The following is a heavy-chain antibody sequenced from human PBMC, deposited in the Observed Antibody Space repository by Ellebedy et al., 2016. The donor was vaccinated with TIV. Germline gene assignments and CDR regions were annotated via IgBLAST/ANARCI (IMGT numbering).Heavy chain of an antibody. Sequence: GESLKISCKGSGYSFPSYWIAWVRQMPGKGLEWMGIIYPGDSDTRYSPSFQGQVTISVDKSIPTAYLQWSSLKASDTAMYYCARRAGYNYEQRWFDPWGQGTLVTVSS. J-gene: IGHJ5*02. V-gene: IGHV5-51*01. CDR2: IYPGDSDT. D-gene: IGHD5-18*01. CDR3: ARRAGYNYEQRWFDP. CDR1: GYSFPSYW.